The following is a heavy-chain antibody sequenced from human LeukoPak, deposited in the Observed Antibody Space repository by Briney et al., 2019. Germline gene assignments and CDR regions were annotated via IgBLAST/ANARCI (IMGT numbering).Heavy chain of an antibody. CDR1: GGTFGNYA. V-gene: IGHV1-69*13. J-gene: IGHJ6*02. CDR3: ARGYCSSISCFSGGMDV. D-gene: IGHD2-2*01. Sequence: ASVKVSCKASGGTFGNYAINWVRQAPGQGLEWMGGITPIFNTTNYAQKFQDRVTITADESTSTAYMELSSLRSEDTAVYYCARGYCSSISCFSGGMDVWGQGTTVTVSS. CDR2: ITPIFNTT.